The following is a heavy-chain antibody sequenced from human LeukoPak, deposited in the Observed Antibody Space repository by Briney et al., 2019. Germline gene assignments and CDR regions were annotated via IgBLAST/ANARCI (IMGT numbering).Heavy chain of an antibody. J-gene: IGHJ4*02. V-gene: IGHV3-30*07. CDR2: IWYDGSNK. Sequence: LAGGSLRLSCAASGFTFSSYAMHWVRQAPGKGLEWVAVIWYDGSNKYYADSVKGRFTISRDNSKNTLYLQMNSLRAEDTAVYYCARGSEVVVIEYYFDYWGQGTLVTVSS. D-gene: IGHD3-22*01. CDR3: ARGSEVVVIEYYFDY. CDR1: GFTFSSYA.